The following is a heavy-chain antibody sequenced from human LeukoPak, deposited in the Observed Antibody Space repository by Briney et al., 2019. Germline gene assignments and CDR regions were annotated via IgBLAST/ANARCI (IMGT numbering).Heavy chain of an antibody. CDR2: IIPIFGSG. J-gene: IGHJ4*02. CDR3: AKGHDDFRQFDF. CDR1: GGIFANYA. Sequence: PVRVCCQASGGIFANYAISWVRKAPGQGLEWMGGIIPIFGSGHSAQKFQGRLTITADESTRTTYMELSSLRSEDTAVYYCAKGHDDFRQFDFWGQGTLVIVSS. V-gene: IGHV1-69*13. D-gene: IGHD3-3*01.